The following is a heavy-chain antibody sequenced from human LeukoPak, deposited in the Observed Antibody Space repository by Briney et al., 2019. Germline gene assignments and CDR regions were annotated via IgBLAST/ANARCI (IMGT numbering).Heavy chain of an antibody. CDR1: GFTFSSYA. CDR2: ISSKGGST. D-gene: IGHD2-15*01. CDR3: ARDYCSGGSCYSFDG. J-gene: IGHJ4*02. Sequence: GGSLRLSRAASGFTFSSYAMHWVRQAPGKGLEYVSAISSKGGSTYYANSVKGRFTISRDNSKNTLYLQMGSLRAEDMAVYYCARDYCSGGSCYSFDGWGQGTLVTVSS. V-gene: IGHV3-64*01.